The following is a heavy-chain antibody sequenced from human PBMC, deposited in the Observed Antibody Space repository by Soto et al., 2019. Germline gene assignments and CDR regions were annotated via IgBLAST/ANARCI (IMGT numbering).Heavy chain of an antibody. Sequence: VGSLRLSCAASGFTFSSYSMNWVRQAPGKGLEWVSSISSSSSYIYYADSVKGRFTISRDNAKNSLYLQMNSLRAEDTAVYYCARGDCSSTSCYYYYYGMDVWGQGTTVTVS. D-gene: IGHD2-2*01. V-gene: IGHV3-21*01. CDR3: ARGDCSSTSCYYYYYGMDV. CDR1: GFTFSSYS. J-gene: IGHJ6*02. CDR2: ISSSSSYI.